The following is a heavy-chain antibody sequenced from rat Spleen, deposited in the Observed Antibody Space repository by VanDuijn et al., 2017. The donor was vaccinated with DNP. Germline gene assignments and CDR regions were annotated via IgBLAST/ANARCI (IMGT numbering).Heavy chain of an antibody. V-gene: IGHV5-25*01. CDR2: ITSGGGTT. CDR3: AKDAFDY. Sequence: EVQLVESGGGLVQPGRSMKLSCAASGFTFSNYYMAWIRQVPGKGLEWIASITSGGGTTSYPDSVKGRFTISRDNAKNTLYLQMESLRSEDTATYYCAKDAFDYWGQGVMVTVSS. CDR1: GFTFSNYY. J-gene: IGHJ2*01.